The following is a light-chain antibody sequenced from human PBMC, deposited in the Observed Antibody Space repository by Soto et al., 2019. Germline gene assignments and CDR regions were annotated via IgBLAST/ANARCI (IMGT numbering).Light chain of an antibody. V-gene: IGKV1-33*01. CDR2: DAS. CDR1: QDISNY. J-gene: IGKJ5*01. Sequence: DIQMTQSPSTLSASVGDIVTITCQASQDISNYLNWYQQKPGKAPKLLIYDASNLETGVPSRFSGSGSGTDFSFTISSLQPEDSATYYCQQYDNLPITLGQGTRLEIK. CDR3: QQYDNLPIT.